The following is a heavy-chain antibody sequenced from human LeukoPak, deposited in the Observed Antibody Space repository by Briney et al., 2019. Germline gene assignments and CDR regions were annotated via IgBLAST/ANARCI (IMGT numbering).Heavy chain of an antibody. CDR1: GGSISNYY. V-gene: IGHV4-59*01. CDR3: ARVGRGDYTWGSYPFDY. J-gene: IGHJ4*02. Sequence: SETLSLTCTVSGGSISNYYWSWIRQPPGKGLEWIGYISYSGSTNYNPSLMSRVTISVDTSKNQFSLKLSSETAADTAVYYCARVGRGDYTWGSYPFDYWGQGTLVTVSS. CDR2: ISYSGST. D-gene: IGHD3-16*01.